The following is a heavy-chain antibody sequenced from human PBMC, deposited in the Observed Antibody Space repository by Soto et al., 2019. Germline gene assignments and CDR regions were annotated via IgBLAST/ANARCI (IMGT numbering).Heavy chain of an antibody. Sequence: GGSLRLSCAASGFTFSPYTMNWVRQAPGKGLEWVSYISSSSSTMYYADSVKGRFTISRDNAKNSLYLQMNSLTAEDTAVYYCARGLSSCYYMDVWGKGTTVTVSS. J-gene: IGHJ6*03. CDR2: ISSSSSTM. CDR3: ARGLSSCYYMDV. V-gene: IGHV3-48*01. CDR1: GFTFSPYT. D-gene: IGHD6-6*01.